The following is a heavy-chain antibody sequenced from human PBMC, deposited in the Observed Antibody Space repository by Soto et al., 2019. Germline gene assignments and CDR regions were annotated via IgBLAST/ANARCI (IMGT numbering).Heavy chain of an antibody. CDR1: GFTFSSYW. V-gene: IGHV3-7*01. J-gene: IGHJ5*02. CDR2: IKQDGSEK. Sequence: GGSLRLSCAASGFTFSSYWMSWVRQAPGKGLEWVANIKQDGSEKYYVDSVKGRFTISRDNAKNSLYLQMNSLRAEDTAVYYCARDLLKHYDFWSRPRFDPWGQGTLVTVSS. D-gene: IGHD3-3*01. CDR3: ARDLLKHYDFWSRPRFDP.